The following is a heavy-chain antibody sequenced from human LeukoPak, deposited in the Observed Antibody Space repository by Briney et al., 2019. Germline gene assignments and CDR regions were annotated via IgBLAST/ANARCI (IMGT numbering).Heavy chain of an antibody. J-gene: IGHJ6*02. Sequence: ASVKVSCKASGYTFTSYGISWVRQAHGQGLEWMGWISAYNGNTNYAQKLQGRVTMTTDTSTSTAYMELRSLRSDDTAVYYCASHTPLYYYGMDVWGQGTTVTVSS. CDR3: ASHTPLYYYGMDV. CDR2: ISAYNGNT. V-gene: IGHV1-18*01. CDR1: GYTFTSYG.